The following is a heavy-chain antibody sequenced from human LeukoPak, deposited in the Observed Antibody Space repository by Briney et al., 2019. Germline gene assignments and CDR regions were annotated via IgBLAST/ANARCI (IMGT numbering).Heavy chain of an antibody. D-gene: IGHD4-17*01. J-gene: IGHJ4*02. CDR1: GCTFSTYA. V-gene: IGHV3-23*01. CDR3: AKGSSSGDYGGYYFDY. CDR2: VSGDGGST. Sequence: GGSLRLSCVASGCTFSTYALTWVRQAPGKGLGWVSAVSGDGGSTYYADSVRGRFTISRANSKNTLYLQMNSLKAEDTAVYYCAKGSSSGDYGGYYFDYWGQGTLVTVSS.